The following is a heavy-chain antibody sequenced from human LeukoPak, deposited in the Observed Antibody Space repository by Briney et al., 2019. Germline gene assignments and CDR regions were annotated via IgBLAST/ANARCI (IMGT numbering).Heavy chain of an antibody. CDR1: GFTFSGYA. J-gene: IGHJ4*02. D-gene: IGHD6-13*01. V-gene: IGHV3-23*01. Sequence: PGGSLRLSCAASGFTFSGYAMTWARQAPGKELEWVATISGPGSTTYYADSVKGRFTISRDNSQNTLYLQMNSLRAEDTAIYYCAKGLLTKTHGISWDPFDSWGQGTLVSVSS. CDR2: ISGPGSTT. CDR3: AKGLLTKTHGISWDPFDS.